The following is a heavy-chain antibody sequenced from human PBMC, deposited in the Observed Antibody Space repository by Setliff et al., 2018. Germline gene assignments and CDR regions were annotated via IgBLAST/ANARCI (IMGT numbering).Heavy chain of an antibody. V-gene: IGHV3-7*03. CDR1: GFTFNSFW. CDR3: ARWLRWSFDY. Sequence: GGSLRLSCAASGFTFNSFWMGWVRQAPGKGLEWVANIKQDGSDKDYVDSAKGRCTISRENARNSRYLQMDSLRADDTAVYYCARWLRWSFDYWGQGALVTVSS. CDR2: IKQDGSDK. J-gene: IGHJ4*02. D-gene: IGHD4-17*01.